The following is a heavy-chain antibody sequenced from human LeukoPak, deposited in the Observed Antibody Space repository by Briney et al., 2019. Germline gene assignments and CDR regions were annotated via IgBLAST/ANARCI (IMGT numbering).Heavy chain of an antibody. CDR2: IYYSGST. D-gene: IGHD3-10*01. J-gene: IGHJ5*02. CDR1: GGSISSSSDY. Sequence: SETLSLTCTVSGGSISSSSDYWGWIRQPPGKGLERIGSIYYSGSTYYNPSLKSRVTISIDTSKNQFSHKLSSVTAADTAVYYWARQRGSGSYWPDWFDTWGQGTLVTVSS. CDR3: ARQRGSGSYWPDWFDT. V-gene: IGHV4-39*01.